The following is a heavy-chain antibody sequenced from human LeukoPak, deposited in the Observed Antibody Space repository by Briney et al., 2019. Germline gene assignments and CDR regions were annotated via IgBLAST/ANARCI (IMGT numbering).Heavy chain of an antibody. J-gene: IGHJ6*02. CDR3: ARDRPVVGGMDV. D-gene: IGHD2-15*01. CDR2: IYYSGST. Sequence: SETLSLTCTVSGGSISSSSYYWGWIRQPPGKGLEWIGSIYYSGSTYYNPSLKSRVTISVDTSKNQFSLKLSSVTAADTAVYYCARDRPVVGGMDVWGQETTVTVSS. V-gene: IGHV4-39*07. CDR1: GGSISSSSYY.